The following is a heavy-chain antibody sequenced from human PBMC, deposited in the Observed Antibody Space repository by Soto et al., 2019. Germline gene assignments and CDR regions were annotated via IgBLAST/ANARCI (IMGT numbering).Heavy chain of an antibody. J-gene: IGHJ4*02. D-gene: IGHD3-10*01. V-gene: IGHV3-48*01. CDR1: GFTFSSYS. CDR2: ISSSSSTI. CDR3: ESRKSSPYFDY. Sequence: GVLRLSCAASGFTFSSYSMNWVLKAPGTGLEWVSYISSSSSTIYYADSVKGRFTISRDNAKNSLYPQMNSSVTAADTAVYYCESRKSSPYFDYWGQGTLVTVSS.